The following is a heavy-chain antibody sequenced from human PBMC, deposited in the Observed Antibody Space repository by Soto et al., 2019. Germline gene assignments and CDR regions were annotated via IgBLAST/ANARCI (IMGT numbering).Heavy chain of an antibody. D-gene: IGHD3-9*01. J-gene: IGHJ2*01. Sequence: QPPRKRLERNGSIIYSGNTYYNTSLKSRVTISVDTSKNQFSLKLTSVTAADTAVYYCVCIFFFQAGDGIRDVGSVSAFLLNRSSDL. V-gene: IGHV4-39*01. CDR3: VCIFFFQAGDGIRDVGSVSAFLLNRSSDL. CDR2: IIYSGNT.